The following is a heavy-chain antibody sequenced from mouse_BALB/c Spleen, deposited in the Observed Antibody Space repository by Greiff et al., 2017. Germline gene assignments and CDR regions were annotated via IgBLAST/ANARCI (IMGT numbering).Heavy chain of an antibody. D-gene: IGHD2-4*01. V-gene: IGHV5-9*03. CDR3: ARRDYDWYFDV. J-gene: IGHJ1*01. CDR1: GFTFSSYT. Sequence: EVQGVESGGGLVKPGGSLKLSCAASGFTFSSYTMSWVRQTPEKRLEWVATISSGGGNTYYPDSVKGRFTISRDNAKNNLYLQMSSLRSEDTALYYCARRDYDWYFDVWGAGTTVTVSS. CDR2: ISSGGGNT.